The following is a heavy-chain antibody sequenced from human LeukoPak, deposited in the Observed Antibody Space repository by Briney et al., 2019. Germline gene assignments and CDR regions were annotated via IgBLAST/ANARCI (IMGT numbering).Heavy chain of an antibody. J-gene: IGHJ4*02. CDR3: AKPTDYYDSSGYYYDYFDY. V-gene: IGHV3-9*01. CDR1: GFTFDDYA. Sequence: GGSLGLSCAASGFTFDDYAMHWVRQAPGKGLEWVSGISWNSGSIGYADSVKGRFTISRDNAKNSLYLQMNSLRAEDTALYYCAKPTDYYDSSGYYYDYFDYWGQGTLVTVSS. CDR2: ISWNSGSI. D-gene: IGHD3-22*01.